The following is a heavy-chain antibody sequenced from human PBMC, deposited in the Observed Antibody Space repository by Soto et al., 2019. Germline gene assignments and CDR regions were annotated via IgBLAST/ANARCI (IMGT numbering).Heavy chain of an antibody. CDR2: IMPIFRTP. Sequence: SVKVSCKASGCTFSNSAISCVRQAPEQGLEWLGGIMPIFRTPDYAQKFQGRATITADESSSTAYMELSGLRYDDTAIYYCARDKDRLQLGGNYYYMLDVWGQGTTVTVSS. CDR3: ARDKDRLQLGGNYYYMLDV. D-gene: IGHD1-26*01. CDR1: GCTFSNSA. V-gene: IGHV1-69*13. J-gene: IGHJ6*02.